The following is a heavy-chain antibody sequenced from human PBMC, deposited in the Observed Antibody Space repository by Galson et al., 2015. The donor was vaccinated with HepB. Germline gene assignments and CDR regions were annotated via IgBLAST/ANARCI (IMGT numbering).Heavy chain of an antibody. CDR2: SVPIFDIA. D-gene: IGHD5-18*01. CDR1: GGTFITFA. Sequence: ASGGTFITFAINWVRQAPGQGLEWMGGSVPIFDIANYAQKFQDRVTIIADKSTSTVYMELSSLTSEDTALYFCAKEDRFSSGFDSWGQGTLITVSS. CDR3: AKEDRFSSGFDS. J-gene: IGHJ4*02. V-gene: IGHV1-69*17.